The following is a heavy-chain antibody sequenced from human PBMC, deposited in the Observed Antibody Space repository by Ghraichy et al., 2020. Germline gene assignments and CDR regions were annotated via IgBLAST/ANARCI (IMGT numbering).Heavy chain of an antibody. V-gene: IGHV3-23*01. Sequence: ESLNISCAASGFTFTNYAMNWVRQAPGKGLEWVSSITSGSTYYADSVKGRFTISRDNSKNTLYLQMNSLRAEDTAVYYCARLGLRGYSSGWGRDFDYWGQGSLVTVSS. CDR1: GFTFTNYA. CDR2: ITSGST. CDR3: ARLGLRGYSSGWGRDFDY. D-gene: IGHD6-19*01. J-gene: IGHJ4*02.